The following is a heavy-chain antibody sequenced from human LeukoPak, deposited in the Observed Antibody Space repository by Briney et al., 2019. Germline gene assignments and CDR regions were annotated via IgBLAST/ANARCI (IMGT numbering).Heavy chain of an antibody. V-gene: IGHV3-48*01. CDR2: ISTSSTTM. D-gene: IGHD4-17*01. J-gene: IGHJ5*02. CDR1: GFTFSNHN. Sequence: GGSLRLSCAASGFTFSNHNMNWVRQAPGKELEWVSYISTSSTTMYYADSVKGRFTISRDNAKNLLYLQMNSLRAEDTAVYYCAGYGDYAPWGQGTLVTVSS. CDR3: AGYGDYAP.